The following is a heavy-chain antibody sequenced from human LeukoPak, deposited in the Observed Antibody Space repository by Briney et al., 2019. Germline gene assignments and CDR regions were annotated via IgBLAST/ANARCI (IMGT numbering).Heavy chain of an antibody. J-gene: IGHJ4*02. CDR2: ITRSSIYI. V-gene: IGHV3-21*01. Sequence: GGSLRLSCAASGFTFSSYSMNWVRQAPGKGLEWVSSITRSSIYIYYADSVKGRFTISRDNAKNSLYLQMNSLRAEDTAVYYYATSRYDSSGYYGIMAYWGQGTLVTVSS. CDR3: ATSRYDSSGYYGIMAY. CDR1: GFTFSSYS. D-gene: IGHD3-22*01.